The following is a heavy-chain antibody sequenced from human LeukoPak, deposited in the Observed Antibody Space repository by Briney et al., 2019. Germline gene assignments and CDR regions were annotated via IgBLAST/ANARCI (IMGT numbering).Heavy chain of an antibody. V-gene: IGHV1-69*13. Sequence: SVKVSCTASGGTFSSYAISWVRQAPGQGLEWMGGIIPIFGTANYAQKFQGRVTITADESTSTAYMELSSLRSEDTAVYYCARGRVLRYFDWLTPWESHPLDYWGQGTLVTVSS. D-gene: IGHD3-9*01. CDR3: ARGRVLRYFDWLTPWESHPLDY. CDR2: IIPIFGTA. J-gene: IGHJ4*02. CDR1: GGTFSSYA.